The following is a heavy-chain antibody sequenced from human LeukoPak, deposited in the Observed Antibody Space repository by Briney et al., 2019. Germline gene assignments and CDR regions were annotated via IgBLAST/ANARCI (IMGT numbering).Heavy chain of an antibody. CDR3: AKDLPVVAAAVDY. CDR1: GFTFSSYG. V-gene: IGHV3-30*02. D-gene: IGHD2-15*01. Sequence: GGSLRLSCAASGFTFSSYGMHWVRQAPGKGLEWVVFIRYDGSNKYYADSVKGRFTISRDNSKNTLYLQMNSLRAEDTAVYYCAKDLPVVAAAVDYWGQGTLVTVSS. J-gene: IGHJ4*02. CDR2: IRYDGSNK.